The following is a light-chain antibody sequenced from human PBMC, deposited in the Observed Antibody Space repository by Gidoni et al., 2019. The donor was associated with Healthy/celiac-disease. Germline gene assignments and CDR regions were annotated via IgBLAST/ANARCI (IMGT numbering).Light chain of an antibody. Sequence: EIVLTQSTGTLSLSPGERATLSCRASQSVSSTYLAWYQQKPGQAPRLLIYGASSRVTGVPYRFSGSGSGTDFTLTISRLEPEDFAVYYCQQGAFGQGTKVEMK. CDR1: QSVSSTY. CDR2: GAS. CDR3: QQGA. V-gene: IGKV3-20*01. J-gene: IGKJ1*01.